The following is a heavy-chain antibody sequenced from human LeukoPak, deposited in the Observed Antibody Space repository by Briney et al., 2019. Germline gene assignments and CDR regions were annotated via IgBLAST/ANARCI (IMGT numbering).Heavy chain of an antibody. CDR1: GFTFGDYA. Sequence: GGSLRLSCTASGFTFGDYAMSWFRQAPGKGLERVGFIRSKAYGGTTEYAASVKGRFTISRDDSKSIAYLQMNSLKTEDTAVYYCTRHGWTQPYYYDSSGYFFDYWGQGTLVTVSS. J-gene: IGHJ4*02. D-gene: IGHD3-22*01. CDR3: TRHGWTQPYYYDSSGYFFDY. V-gene: IGHV3-49*03. CDR2: IRSKAYGGTT.